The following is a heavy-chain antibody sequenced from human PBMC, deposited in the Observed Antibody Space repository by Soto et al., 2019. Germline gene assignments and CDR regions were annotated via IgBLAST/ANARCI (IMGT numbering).Heavy chain of an antibody. CDR2: IYPGDSDT. J-gene: IGHJ5*02. D-gene: IGHD2-15*01. Sequence: GESLKISCKGSGYSFTSYWIAWVRQMPGKGLEWMGIIYPGDSDTRYSPSFQGQVTISADKSISTAYLQWSSLKASDTAMYYCARRHCSGGSCQDWFDPWGQGTLVTVSS. CDR3: ARRHCSGGSCQDWFDP. V-gene: IGHV5-51*01. CDR1: GYSFTSYW.